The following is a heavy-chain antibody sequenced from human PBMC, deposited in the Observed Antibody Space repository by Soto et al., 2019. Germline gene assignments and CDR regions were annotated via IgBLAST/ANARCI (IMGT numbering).Heavy chain of an antibody. CDR2: INHGGYT. D-gene: IGHD2-15*01. CDR1: GGPFSGYY. V-gene: IGHV4-34*01. J-gene: IGHJ4*02. CDR3: ARDRQRGYCTGDSCYSYFDY. Sequence: QVQLQQWGAGLLKPSETLSLTCAIYGGPFSGYYWNWIRQPPGKGLEWIGEINHGGYTNYNPSLKRRFTMSVDTSKNQFSLKLTSVTAADTAVYYCARDRQRGYCTGDSCYSYFDYWGQGTQVIVSS.